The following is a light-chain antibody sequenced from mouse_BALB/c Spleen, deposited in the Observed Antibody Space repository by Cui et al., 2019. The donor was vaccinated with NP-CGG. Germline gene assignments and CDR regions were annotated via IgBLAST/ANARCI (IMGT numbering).Light chain of an antibody. CDR2: GTN. V-gene: IGLV1*01. CDR1: TGAVTTSNY. J-gene: IGLJ1*01. CDR3: ALWYSNHWV. Sequence: QAVVTSESALTTSPGETVTLTCRSSTGAVTTSNYANWVQEKPDHLFTGLIGGTNNRASGVPARFSGSLIGDKAALTITGAQTEDEAIYFCALWYSNHWVFGGGTKLTVL.